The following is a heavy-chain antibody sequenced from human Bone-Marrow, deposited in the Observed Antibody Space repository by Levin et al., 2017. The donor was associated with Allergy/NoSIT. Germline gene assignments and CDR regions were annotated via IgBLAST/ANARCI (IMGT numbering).Heavy chain of an antibody. CDR3: ARGGFRLFGERDGPDS. V-gene: IGHV3-30*04. CDR2: ITNTGNEK. CDR1: RFTFSDYA. J-gene: IGHJ4*02. D-gene: IGHD3-16*01. Sequence: QAGGSLRLSCAASRFTFSDYAMHWVRQAPGKGLEWLAVITNTGNEKFFADSVKGRMTVSRDNSKSTLYLQINSLKTEDTAVYYCARGGFRLFGERDGPDSWGQGTLVTVSS.